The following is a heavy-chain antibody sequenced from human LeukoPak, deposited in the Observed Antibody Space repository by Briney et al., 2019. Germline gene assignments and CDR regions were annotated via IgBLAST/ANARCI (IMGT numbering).Heavy chain of an antibody. V-gene: IGHV3-23*01. CDR3: AKDRLSGSSGPLDY. CDR2: ISPSGGIT. D-gene: IGHD6-19*01. J-gene: IGHJ4*02. Sequence: GGSLRLSCAASGFTFSSHGMNWVRQAPGKGLEWVSGISPSGGITYYTDSVKGRFTISRDNSKNTQSLQMNSLRAEDMALYYCAKDRLSGSSGPLDYWGQGTLVTVSS. CDR1: GFTFSSHG.